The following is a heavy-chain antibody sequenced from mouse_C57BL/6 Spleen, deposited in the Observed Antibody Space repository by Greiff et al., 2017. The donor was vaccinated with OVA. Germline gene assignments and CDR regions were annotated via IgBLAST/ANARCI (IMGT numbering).Heavy chain of an antibody. Sequence: VQLQQSGTVLARPGASVKMSCKTSGYTFTSYWMHWVKQRPGQGLEWIGAIYPGNSDSSYNQKFKGKAKLTAVTSASTAYMELSSLTNEDSAVYYCTSYSNSYYFDYWGQGTTLTVSS. V-gene: IGHV1-5*01. J-gene: IGHJ2*01. CDR1: GYTFTSYW. D-gene: IGHD2-5*01. CDR3: TSYSNSYYFDY. CDR2: IYPGNSDS.